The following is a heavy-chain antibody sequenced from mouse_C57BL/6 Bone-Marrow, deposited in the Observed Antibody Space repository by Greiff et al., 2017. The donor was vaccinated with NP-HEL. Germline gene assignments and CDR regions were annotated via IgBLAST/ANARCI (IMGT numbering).Heavy chain of an antibody. Sequence: VQLQQSGADLVKPGASVKLSCKASGYTFTSYWMHWVKQRPGQGLEWIGEIDPSDSYTNYNQKFKGKSTLTVDKSSSTAYMQLSSLTSEDAAVYYCARESGDGYYDYYAMDYWGQGTSVTVSS. CDR1: GYTFTSYW. D-gene: IGHD2-3*01. CDR2: IDPSDSYT. J-gene: IGHJ4*01. CDR3: ARESGDGYYDYYAMDY. V-gene: IGHV1-69*01.